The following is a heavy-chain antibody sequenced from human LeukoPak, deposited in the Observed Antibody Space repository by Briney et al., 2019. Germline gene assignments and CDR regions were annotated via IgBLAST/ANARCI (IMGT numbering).Heavy chain of an antibody. Sequence: GGSLRLSCAASGFTFSSYWMSWVRQAPGKGLEWVANIKQDGSEKYYVDSVKGRFTISRDNAKNSLYLQMNSLRAEDTAVYYCASAPDPLWFGELLYPSTVDYWSQGTLVTVSS. CDR3: ASAPDPLWFGELLYPSTVDY. CDR2: IKQDGSEK. J-gene: IGHJ4*02. CDR1: GFTFSSYW. D-gene: IGHD3-10*01. V-gene: IGHV3-7*01.